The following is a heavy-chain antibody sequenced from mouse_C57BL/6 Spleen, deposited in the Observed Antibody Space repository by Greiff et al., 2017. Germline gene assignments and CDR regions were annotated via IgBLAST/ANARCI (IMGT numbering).Heavy chain of an antibody. CDR3: ARSGGYSLDY. D-gene: IGHD2-3*01. CDR1: GYTFTSYW. Sequence: VQLPQPGAELVKPGASVKMSCKASGYTFTSYWITWVKQRPGQGLAWIGDIFPGSGSTKYNEKFKSKATLTVDTSSSTASMQLSSLTSEDSAVYYCARSGGYSLDYWGQGTTLTVSS. J-gene: IGHJ2*01. CDR2: IFPGSGST. V-gene: IGHV1-55*01.